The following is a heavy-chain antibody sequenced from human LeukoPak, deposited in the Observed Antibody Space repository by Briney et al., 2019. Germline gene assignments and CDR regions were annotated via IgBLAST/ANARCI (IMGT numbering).Heavy chain of an antibody. V-gene: IGHV3-53*01. CDR1: GFTVSNKY. CDR3: ARDGSGGYRNRGVFDI. Sequence: GGSLRLSCAASGFTVSNKYINWVRQAPAKGLERVSVFYSGGGTYYADSVKGRSTISSDNSKNTLYIQMNNLRAEDTAVYYCARDGSGGYRNRGVFDIWGQGTMVTVSS. D-gene: IGHD5-18*01. J-gene: IGHJ3*02. CDR2: FYSGGGT.